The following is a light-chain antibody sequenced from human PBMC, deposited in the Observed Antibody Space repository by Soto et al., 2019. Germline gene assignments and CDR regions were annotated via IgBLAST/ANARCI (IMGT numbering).Light chain of an antibody. CDR1: QNVNNW. J-gene: IGKJ1*01. CDR3: QQDNTYWT. V-gene: IGKV1-5*01. Sequence: DIPMTQFPSALSASVGDRVTLTCRASQNVNNWLAWYQHKQGKAPQLLLYDAAVLESGVPSMFSSRGAGTEFTLASKGHQSDDFATYYCQQDNTYWTFGPGTKVEVE. CDR2: DAA.